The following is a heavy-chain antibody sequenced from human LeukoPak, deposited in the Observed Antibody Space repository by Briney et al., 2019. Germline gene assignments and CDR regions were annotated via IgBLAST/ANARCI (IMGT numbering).Heavy chain of an antibody. J-gene: IGHJ4*02. CDR1: GGSISSYY. V-gene: IGHV4-59*06. CDR3: ARTSISSGYRPEFDY. CDR2: IYYSGST. D-gene: IGHD3-22*01. Sequence: SETLSLTCTVSGGSISSYYWSWIRQPPGKGLEWIGYIYYSGSTYYNPSLKSRVTISVDTSKNQFSLKLSSVTAADTAVYYCARTSISSGYRPEFDYWGQGTLVTVSS.